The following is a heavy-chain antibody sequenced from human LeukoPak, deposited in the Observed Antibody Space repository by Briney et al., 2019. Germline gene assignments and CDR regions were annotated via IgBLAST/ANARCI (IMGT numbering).Heavy chain of an antibody. CDR3: ARDLEAAFDI. Sequence: GGSLRLSCAASGFTFSSYGMHWVRQAPGKGLEWVAVIWYDGSNKYYADSVKGRFTISRDNSKNTLYLQMNSMRAEQTAVYYCARDLEAAFDIWGQGTMVTVSS. CDR2: IWYDGSNK. J-gene: IGHJ3*02. V-gene: IGHV3-33*01. CDR1: GFTFSSYG.